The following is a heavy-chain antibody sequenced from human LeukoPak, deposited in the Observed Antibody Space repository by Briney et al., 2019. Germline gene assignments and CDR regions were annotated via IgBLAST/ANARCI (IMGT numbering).Heavy chain of an antibody. Sequence: RTSETLSLTCTVSGGSISSYYWSWIRQPPGKGLEGIGYIYYSGSTNYNPSLKSRVTISVDTSKKQFSLKLSSVTAADTAVYYCARDLIARPGAFDIWGQGTMVTVSS. CDR3: ARDLIARPGAFDI. CDR1: GGSISSYY. D-gene: IGHD6-6*01. V-gene: IGHV4-59*01. J-gene: IGHJ3*02. CDR2: IYYSGST.